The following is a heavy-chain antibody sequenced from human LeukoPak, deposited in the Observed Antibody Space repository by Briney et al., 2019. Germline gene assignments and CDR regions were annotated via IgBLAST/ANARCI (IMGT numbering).Heavy chain of an antibody. V-gene: IGHV3-23*01. CDR2: ISGSGGST. CDR3: AKDHRRNFGVVIIGGYDY. CDR1: GGSISSYY. Sequence: ETLSLTCTVSGGSISSYYWSWIRQPPGKGLEWVSAISGSGGSTYYADSVKGRFTISRDNSKNTLYLQMNSLRAEDTAAYYCAKDHRRNFGVVIIGGYDYWGQGTLVTVSS. D-gene: IGHD3-3*01. J-gene: IGHJ4*02.